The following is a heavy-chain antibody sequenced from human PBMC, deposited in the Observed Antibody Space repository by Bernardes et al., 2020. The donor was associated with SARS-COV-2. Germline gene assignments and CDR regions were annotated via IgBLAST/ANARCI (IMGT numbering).Heavy chain of an antibody. CDR2: IGGNGINT. D-gene: IGHD6-19*01. Sequence: GGSLRLSCAASGFTFGSFPMSWVRQAPGKGLEWVSIIGGNGINTDYADSVKGRFSISRDNSRNILYLQMDSLRVEDTAVYYCAKDPAGSSSGWGWFFDSWGQGTLVTVSS. V-gene: IGHV3-23*01. J-gene: IGHJ4*02. CDR1: GFTFGSFP. CDR3: AKDPAGSSSGWGWFFDS.